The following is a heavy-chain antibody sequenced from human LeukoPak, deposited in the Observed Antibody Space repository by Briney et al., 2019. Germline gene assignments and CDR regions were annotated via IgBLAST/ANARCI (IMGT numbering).Heavy chain of an antibody. CDR3: ARDVVPAAMSPGTRNPNWFDP. J-gene: IGHJ5*02. CDR2: INHSGST. D-gene: IGHD2-2*01. Sequence: SETLSLTCAVYGGSFSGYYWSWIRQPPGKGLEWIGEINHSGSTNYNPSLKSRVTISVDTSKNQFSLKLSSVTAADTAVYYCARDVVPAAMSPGTRNPNWFDPWGQGTLVTVSS. V-gene: IGHV4-34*01. CDR1: GGSFSGYY.